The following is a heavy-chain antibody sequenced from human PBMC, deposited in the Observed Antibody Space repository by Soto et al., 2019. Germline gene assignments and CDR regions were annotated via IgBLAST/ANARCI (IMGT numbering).Heavy chain of an antibody. Sequence: GGSLRLSCAASGFTFSSYAMSWVRQAPGKGLEWVSAISGSGGSTYYADSVKGRFTISRDNSKNTLYLQMNSLRAEDTAVYYCAKDLGVVVVAATGQNYYMDVWGKGTTVTVSS. CDR3: AKDLGVVVVAATGQNYYMDV. V-gene: IGHV3-23*01. CDR1: GFTFSSYA. D-gene: IGHD2-15*01. CDR2: ISGSGGST. J-gene: IGHJ6*03.